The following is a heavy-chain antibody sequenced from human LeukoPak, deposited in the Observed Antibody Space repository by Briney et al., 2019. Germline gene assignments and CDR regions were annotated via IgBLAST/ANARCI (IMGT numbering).Heavy chain of an antibody. CDR2: INPNSGGT. J-gene: IGHJ4*02. D-gene: IGHD3-3*01. Sequence: GASVTVSCKASGYTFTGYYMHWVRQAPGQGLEWMGWINPNSGGTNYAQKFQGRVTVTRDTSISTAYMELSRLRSDGTAVYYCASATSDFWSGYLVYWGQGTLVTVSS. CDR1: GYTFTGYY. CDR3: ASATSDFWSGYLVY. V-gene: IGHV1-2*02.